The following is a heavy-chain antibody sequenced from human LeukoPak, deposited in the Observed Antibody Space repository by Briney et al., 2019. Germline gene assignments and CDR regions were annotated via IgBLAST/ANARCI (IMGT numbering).Heavy chain of an antibody. CDR3: ARDDVVAGTGAFDM. CDR1: GFTFSSNW. J-gene: IGHJ3*02. CDR2: INSDGSST. Sequence: GGSLRLSCADSGFTFSSNWMHWVRQGPGKGLVWVSRINSDGSSTTYADSVKGRFTISKDNAKNTLYLQMNSLRAEDTAVYYCARDDVVAGTGAFDMWGQGTMVTVSS. V-gene: IGHV3-74*01. D-gene: IGHD6-19*01.